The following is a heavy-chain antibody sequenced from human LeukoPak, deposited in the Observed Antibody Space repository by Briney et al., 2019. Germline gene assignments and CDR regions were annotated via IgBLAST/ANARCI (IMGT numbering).Heavy chain of an antibody. D-gene: IGHD6-13*01. CDR1: GGSLSSYY. CDR2: IYYSGST. Sequence: SETLSLTCTVSGGSLSSYYWSWIRQPPGKGLEWIGYIYYSGSTNYNPSLKSRVTISVDTSKNQFSLKLSSVTAADTAVYYCARDQQGYFDYWGQGTLVTVSS. CDR3: ARDQQGYFDY. J-gene: IGHJ4*02. V-gene: IGHV4-59*01.